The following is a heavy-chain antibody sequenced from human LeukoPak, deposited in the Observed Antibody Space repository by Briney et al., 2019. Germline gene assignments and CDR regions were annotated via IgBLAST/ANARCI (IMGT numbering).Heavy chain of an antibody. CDR3: ARALGADRLGPFAP. CDR1: GGSISSGDYY. Sequence: PSQTLSLTCTVSGGSISSGDYYWSWIRQPPGKGLEWIGYIYYSGSTYYNPSLKSRVTISVDTSKNQFSLKLSSVTAADTAVYYCARALGADRLGPFAPWGQGTLVTVSS. CDR2: IYYSGST. V-gene: IGHV4-30-4*01. D-gene: IGHD3-10*01. J-gene: IGHJ5*02.